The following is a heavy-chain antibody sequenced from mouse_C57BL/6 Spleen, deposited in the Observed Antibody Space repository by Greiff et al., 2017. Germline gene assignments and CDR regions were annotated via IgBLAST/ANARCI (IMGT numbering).Heavy chain of an antibody. CDR2: IDPSDSYT. V-gene: IGHV1-69*01. CDR3: ARGDSGTGWYFDV. D-gene: IGHD4-1*01. Sequence: VQLQQPGAELVMPGASVKLSCKASGYTFTSYWMHWVKQRPGQGLEWIGEIDPSDSYTNYNQKFKGKSTLTVDKSSSTAYMQLSSLTSEDSAVYYCARGDSGTGWYFDVWGTGTTVTVSS. CDR1: GYTFTSYW. J-gene: IGHJ1*03.